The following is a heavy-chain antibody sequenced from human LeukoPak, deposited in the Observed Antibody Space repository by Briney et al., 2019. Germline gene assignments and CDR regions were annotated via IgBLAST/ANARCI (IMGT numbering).Heavy chain of an antibody. CDR1: GYTFTSYD. CDR2: MNPNSGNT. J-gene: IGHJ3*02. Sequence: ASVKVSCKASGYTFTSYDINWVRQATGQGLEWMGWMNPNSGNTGYAQKFQGRVTMTRNTSISTAYMELSSLRSEDTAVYYCARDKIWFGELVNPYDAFDIWGQGTMVTVSS. CDR3: ARDKIWFGELVNPYDAFDI. V-gene: IGHV1-8*01. D-gene: IGHD3-10*01.